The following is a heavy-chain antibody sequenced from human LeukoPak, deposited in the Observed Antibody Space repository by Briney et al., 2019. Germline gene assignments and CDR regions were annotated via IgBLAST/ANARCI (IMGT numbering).Heavy chain of an antibody. CDR2: ISAYNGNT. CDR3: ARLGPYYYDSSGYYPFDY. CDR1: SCTFTSYG. V-gene: IGHV1-18*01. J-gene: IGHJ4*02. Sequence: ASVKVSCKASSCTFTSYGISWVRQAPGQGLEWMGWISAYNGNTNYAQKLQGRVTVTTDTSTSTAYMELRSLRSDDTAVYYCARLGPYYYDSSGYYPFDYWGQGTLVTVSS. D-gene: IGHD3-22*01.